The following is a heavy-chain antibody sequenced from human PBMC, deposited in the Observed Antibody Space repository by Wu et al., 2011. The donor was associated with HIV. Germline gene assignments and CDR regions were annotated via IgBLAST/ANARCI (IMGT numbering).Heavy chain of an antibody. CDR1: GYTFTSYG. J-gene: IGHJ6*01. Sequence: QVQLVQSGAEVKKPVASVTVSCKASGYTFTSYGISWVRQAPGQGLEWMGWIRTYNGNTNYAQKLQGRVTMTTDTSTSTAYMELRSLGSDDTAVYYCARSAYSSSRWNHYYGLDVWGQGTTVTVSS. D-gene: IGHD6-13*01. V-gene: IGHV1-18*01. CDR2: IRTYNGNT. CDR3: ARSAYSSSRWNHYYGLDV.